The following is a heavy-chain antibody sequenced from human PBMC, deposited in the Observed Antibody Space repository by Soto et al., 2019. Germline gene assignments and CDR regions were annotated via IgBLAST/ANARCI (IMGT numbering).Heavy chain of an antibody. CDR3: AKYRRTDAEGYRLDF. CDR2: MYQYQFESS. J-gene: IGHJ4*02. D-gene: IGHD5-12*01. V-gene: IGHV4-4*02. CDR1: GGPIISDDW. Sequence: SETLSLTCTVSGGPIISDDWWTWVRQSPGKGLEWIGEMYQYQFESSNYNPSLKGRASISLDKSKNQFSLMLTSVTAADTAVYYCAKYRRTDAEGYRLDFWGQGTLVTVSS.